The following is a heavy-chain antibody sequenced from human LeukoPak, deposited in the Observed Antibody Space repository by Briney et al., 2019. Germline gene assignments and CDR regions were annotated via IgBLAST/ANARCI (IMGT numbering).Heavy chain of an antibody. CDR3: AKGRSMDV. Sequence: GGSLRLSCAASGFTFSSYAMSWVRQAPGEGLDWVSAIIGSGGSTYYADSVKGRFTISRGNSKSTLYLQMNSLRAEDTAVYYCAKGRSMDVWGQGTTVTVSS. CDR2: IIGSGGST. V-gene: IGHV3-23*01. J-gene: IGHJ6*02. CDR1: GFTFSSYA.